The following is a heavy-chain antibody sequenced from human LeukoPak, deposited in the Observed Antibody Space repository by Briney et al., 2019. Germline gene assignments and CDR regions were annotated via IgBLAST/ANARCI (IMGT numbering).Heavy chain of an antibody. V-gene: IGHV3-23*01. D-gene: IGHD3-10*01. CDR3: AKASGASRPYYFDY. J-gene: IGHJ4*02. Sequence: GGSLRLSCAASEFTFSNYVMSWVRQAPGKGLEWVSAIGTDSGGIYYADSVKGRFTISRDNSKNALYLQMNSLRVEDTAVYYCAKASGASRPYYFDYWGQGTLVTVSS. CDR2: IGTDSGGI. CDR1: EFTFSNYV.